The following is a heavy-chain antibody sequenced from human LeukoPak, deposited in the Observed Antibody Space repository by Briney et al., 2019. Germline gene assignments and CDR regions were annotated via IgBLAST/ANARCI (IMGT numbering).Heavy chain of an antibody. CDR3: ARDLPAPYSSSLPLDY. D-gene: IGHD6-13*01. CDR1: GYTFTSYG. CDR2: ISAYNGNT. J-gene: IGHJ4*02. V-gene: IGHV1-18*01. Sequence: ASVKVSCKASGYTFTSYGISWVRQAPGQGLEWMGWISAYNGNTNYAQKLQGRVTMTTDTSTSTAYMELRSLRSDDTAVYYCARDLPAPYSSSLPLDYWGQGTLVTVSS.